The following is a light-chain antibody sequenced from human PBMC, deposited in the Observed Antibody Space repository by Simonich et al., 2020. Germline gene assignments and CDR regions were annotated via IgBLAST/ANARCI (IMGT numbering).Light chain of an antibody. CDR3: SSYTSSSPWV. CDR2: DVS. Sequence: QSALTQPASVSGSPGQSITISCTGTSSDFGGYNYVSWYQQHPGKAPKLMIYDVSKRPSGVSNRFSGSKSGNTASLTISGLQAEDEADYYCSSYTSSSPWVFGGGTKLTVL. V-gene: IGLV2-14*01. J-gene: IGLJ3*02. CDR1: SSDFGGYNY.